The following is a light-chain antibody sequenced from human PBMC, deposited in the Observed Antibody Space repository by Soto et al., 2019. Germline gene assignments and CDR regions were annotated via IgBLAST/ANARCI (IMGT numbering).Light chain of an antibody. CDR1: QRVSARY. V-gene: IGKV3-20*01. Sequence: IVLTQSPGTLSLSPGDRATLSCRASQRVSARYLAWYHQKPGQAPRLLIFGASDRATGIPDRFSGSGSGTEFTLTVSRLQSEDFAVYYCQKYNNWPPGTFGGGTKVDIK. CDR3: QKYNNWPPGT. CDR2: GAS. J-gene: IGKJ4*01.